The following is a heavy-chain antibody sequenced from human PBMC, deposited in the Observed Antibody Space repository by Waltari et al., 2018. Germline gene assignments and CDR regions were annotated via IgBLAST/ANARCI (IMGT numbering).Heavy chain of an antibody. CDR1: GGSISSHY. Sequence: QVQLQESGPGLVKPSETLSLTCTVSGGSISSHYWSWIRQPPGKGLEWIGYIYYSGSTNYNPSLKSRVTISVDTSKNQFSLKLSSVTAADTAVYYCARGDGYLYYFDYWGQGTLVTVSS. CDR2: IYYSGST. V-gene: IGHV4-59*11. CDR3: ARGDGYLYYFDY. D-gene: IGHD5-12*01. J-gene: IGHJ4*02.